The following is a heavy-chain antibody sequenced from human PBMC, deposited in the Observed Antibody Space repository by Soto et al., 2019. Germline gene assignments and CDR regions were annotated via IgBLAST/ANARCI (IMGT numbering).Heavy chain of an antibody. CDR1: GGSISSYY. Sequence: SSETLSLTCTVSGGSISSYYWSWIRQPPGKGLEWIGYIYYSGSTNYNPSLKSRVTISVDTSKNQFSLKLSSVTAADTAVYYCARLGLITGYSSSWYSVPFDYWGQGTLVPVSS. CDR3: ARLGLITGYSSSWYSVPFDY. J-gene: IGHJ4*02. V-gene: IGHV4-59*08. CDR2: IYYSGST. D-gene: IGHD6-13*01.